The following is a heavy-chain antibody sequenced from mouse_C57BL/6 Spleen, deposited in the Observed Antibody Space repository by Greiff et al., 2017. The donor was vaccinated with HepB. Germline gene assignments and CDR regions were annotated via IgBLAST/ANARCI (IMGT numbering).Heavy chain of an antibody. Sequence: EVQGVESGEGLVKPGGSLKLSCAASGFTFSSYAMSWVRQTPEKRLEWVAYISSGGDYIYYADTVKGRFTISRDNARNTLYLQMSSLKSEDTAMYYCTREDSLTTYYYAMDYWGQGTSVTVSS. CDR1: GFTFSSYA. J-gene: IGHJ4*01. CDR3: TREDSLTTYYYAMDY. CDR2: ISSGGDYI. D-gene: IGHD1-1*01. V-gene: IGHV5-9-1*02.